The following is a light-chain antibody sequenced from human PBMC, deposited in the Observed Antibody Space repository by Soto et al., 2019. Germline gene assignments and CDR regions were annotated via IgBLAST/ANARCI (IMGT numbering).Light chain of an antibody. J-gene: IGLJ1*01. CDR1: SSNIGSNY. CDR2: RNN. CDR3: AAWDDSLSGLYV. Sequence: QSVLTQPPSASGTPGQRVTISCSVSSSNIGSNYVYWYQQLPGTAPKLLIYRNNQRPSGVPDRFSGSKSGTPASLAISGLRSEDEADYYCAAWDDSLSGLYVFGTGTKVTVL. V-gene: IGLV1-47*01.